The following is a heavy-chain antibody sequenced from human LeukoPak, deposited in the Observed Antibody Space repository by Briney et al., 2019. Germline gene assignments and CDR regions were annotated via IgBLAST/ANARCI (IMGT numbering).Heavy chain of an antibody. CDR3: ARSTVAGTFDY. Sequence: SETLSLTCTVSGGSISSYYWSWIRQPPGKGLEWIGEIYHSGSTNYNPSLKSRVTISVDKSKNQFSLKLSSVTAADTAVYYYARSTVAGTFDYWGQGTLVTVSS. CDR2: IYHSGST. CDR1: GGSISSYY. J-gene: IGHJ4*02. V-gene: IGHV4-59*12. D-gene: IGHD6-19*01.